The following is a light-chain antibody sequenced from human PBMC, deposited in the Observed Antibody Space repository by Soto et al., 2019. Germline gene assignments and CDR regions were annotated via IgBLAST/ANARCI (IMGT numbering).Light chain of an antibody. Sequence: EIVWTQSPGTLSLSPGERATLSSRASQRVSSSYLAWYQQRPGQAPRLLIFGASYRATGVPDRFSGSGSGTDFTLTISRLEPEDFAVYYCQQYSSSPPEFTFGPGTKVDSK. CDR1: QRVSSSY. CDR3: QQYSSSPPEFT. V-gene: IGKV3-20*01. CDR2: GAS. J-gene: IGKJ3*01.